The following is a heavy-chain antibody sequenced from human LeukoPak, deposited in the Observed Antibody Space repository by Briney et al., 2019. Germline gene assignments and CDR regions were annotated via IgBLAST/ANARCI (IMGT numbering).Heavy chain of an antibody. CDR3: ARDVGLWLLNRGD. CDR2: INPNSGGT. Sequence: ASVKVSCKASGYTSTGYYMHWVRQAPGQGLEWMGRINPNSGGTNYAQKFQGRVTMTRDTSISTAYMELSRLRSDDTAVYYCARDVGLWLLNRGDWGQGTLVTVSS. J-gene: IGHJ4*02. CDR1: GYTSTGYY. V-gene: IGHV1-2*06. D-gene: IGHD5-24*01.